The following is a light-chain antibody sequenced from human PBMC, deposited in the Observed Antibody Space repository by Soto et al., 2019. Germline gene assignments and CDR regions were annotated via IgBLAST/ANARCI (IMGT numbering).Light chain of an antibody. CDR3: QQYATWPKT. CDR2: GAF. J-gene: IGKJ1*01. CDR1: QTITEK. V-gene: IGKV3-15*01. Sequence: IVMTQSPDTLSVSPVERATLSCMASQTITEKVFWYQQKPGQAPRLLIYGAFTRAAGVPARFSGSGSGTEFTLTISSLQSEDSAVYFCQQYATWPKTFGQGTKVDIK.